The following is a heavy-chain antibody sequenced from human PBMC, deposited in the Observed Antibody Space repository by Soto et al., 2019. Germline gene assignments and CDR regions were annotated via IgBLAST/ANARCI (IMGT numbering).Heavy chain of an antibody. CDR3: ARDKDRLQLGGNYYYGMDV. D-gene: IGHD5-12*01. CDR1: GGTFGNSA. CDR2: ISPIFPTP. Sequence: QVQLVQSGGEVKKPGSSVTVSCKASGGTFGNSAISWVRQAPGQGLEWMGGISPIFPTPDYAQKFQGRVTITADESTRTAYMGLTSLRSEDTAVYSCARDKDRLQLGGNYYYGMDVWGQGTTVTVSS. V-gene: IGHV1-69*12. J-gene: IGHJ6*02.